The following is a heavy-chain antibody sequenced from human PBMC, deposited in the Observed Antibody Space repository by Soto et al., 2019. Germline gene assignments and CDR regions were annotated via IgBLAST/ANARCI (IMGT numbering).Heavy chain of an antibody. V-gene: IGHV1-8*01. J-gene: IGHJ6*03. D-gene: IGHD3-10*01. Sequence: ASGKVSCKASGYTFTSYDINWVRQATGQGLEWMGWMNANSGNTGSAQKLQGRVTMPTDTSTSTAYMERRSLRSDDTAVYYCARNLWFGELLPRSYYYYMTVWRKRTTVTASS. CDR3: ARNLWFGELLPRSYYYYMTV. CDR1: GYTFTSYD. CDR2: MNANSGNT.